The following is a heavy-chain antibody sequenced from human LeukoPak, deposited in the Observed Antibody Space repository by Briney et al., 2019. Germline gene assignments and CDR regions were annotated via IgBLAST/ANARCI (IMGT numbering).Heavy chain of an antibody. J-gene: IGHJ6*02. CDR2: ISAYNGNT. D-gene: IGHD2-2*03. Sequence: GASVKVSCKASGYTFTSYGISWVRQAPGQGLEWMGWISAYNGNTNYAQKLQGRVTMTTDTSTSTAYMELRSLRSDDTAVYYCARDCLRFGYCSSTSYGMDVWDQGTTVTVSS. CDR3: ARDCLRFGYCSSTSYGMDV. CDR1: GYTFTSYG. V-gene: IGHV1-18*01.